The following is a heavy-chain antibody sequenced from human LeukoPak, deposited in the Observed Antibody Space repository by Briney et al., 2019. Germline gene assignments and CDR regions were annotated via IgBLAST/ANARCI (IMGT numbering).Heavy chain of an antibody. CDR1: GFTFSSYG. J-gene: IGHJ4*02. Sequence: GGSLRLSCAASGFTFSSYGMHWVRQTPGKGLEWVAVIWYDGSVTYYADSVKGRFTISRDNPMNTLYLQMNSLRAEDTALYYCARGTRRVGDYFDSWGQGTLVTVSS. D-gene: IGHD2-2*01. CDR2: IWYDGSVT. CDR3: ARGTRRVGDYFDS. V-gene: IGHV3-33*01.